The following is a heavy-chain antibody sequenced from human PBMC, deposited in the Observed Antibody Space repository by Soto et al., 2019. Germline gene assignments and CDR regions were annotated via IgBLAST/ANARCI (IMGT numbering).Heavy chain of an antibody. CDR1: GYSISSGYY. CDR3: ASCSGSYYEFDN. V-gene: IGHV4-38-2*01. CDR2: IYHTGST. J-gene: IGHJ4*02. D-gene: IGHD1-26*01. Sequence: KTSETLSLTCAVSGYSISSGYYWAWIRQPPGKGLEWIGSIYHTGSTYYNPSLKSRVTMSVDTSKNRFSLKQSSVTAADTAMYSCASCSGSYYEFDNRGQGTLLAVSS.